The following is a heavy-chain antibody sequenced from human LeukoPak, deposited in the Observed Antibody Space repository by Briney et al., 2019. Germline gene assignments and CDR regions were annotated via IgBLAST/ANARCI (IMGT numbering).Heavy chain of an antibody. D-gene: IGHD3-9*01. CDR3: TTDRALRYFDWFHYYFDY. Sequence: GGSLRLSCAASGFTFSNAWMNWVRQAPGKGLEWVGRIKSKTDGGTTDHAAPVKGRFTISRDDSKNTLYLQMNSLKTEDTAVYYCTTDRALRYFDWFHYYFDYWGQGTLVTVSS. V-gene: IGHV3-15*07. CDR2: IKSKTDGGTT. CDR1: GFTFSNAW. J-gene: IGHJ4*02.